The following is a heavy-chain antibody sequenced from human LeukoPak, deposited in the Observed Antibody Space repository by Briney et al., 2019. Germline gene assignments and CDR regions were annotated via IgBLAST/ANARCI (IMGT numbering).Heavy chain of an antibody. D-gene: IGHD6-19*01. CDR3: VRGGPNKSGWTLDY. J-gene: IGHJ4*02. CDR2: MNPNSGNT. V-gene: IGHV1-8*03. CDR1: GYTFTSYY. Sequence: ASVKVSCKASGYTFTSYYMHWVRQAPGQGLEWMGWMNPNSGNTGYAQKFQGRVTITRNTSISTAYMELSSLRSEDTAVFYCVRGGPNKSGWTLDYWGQGTLVTVSS.